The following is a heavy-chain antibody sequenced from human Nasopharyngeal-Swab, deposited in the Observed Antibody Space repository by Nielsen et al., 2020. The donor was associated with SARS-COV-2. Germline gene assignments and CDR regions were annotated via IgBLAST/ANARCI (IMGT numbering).Heavy chain of an antibody. V-gene: IGHV4-59*01. CDR2: IYYSGST. CDR3: AIGGGGSYYYGMDV. Sequence: RQAPGKGLEWIGYIYYSGSTNYNPSLKGRVTISVDTSKNQFSLKLSSVTAADTAVYYCAIGGGGSYYYGMDVWGQGTTVTVSS. D-gene: IGHD3-16*01. J-gene: IGHJ6*02.